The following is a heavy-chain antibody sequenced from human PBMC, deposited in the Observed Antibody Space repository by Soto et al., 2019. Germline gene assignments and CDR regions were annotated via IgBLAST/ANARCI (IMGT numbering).Heavy chain of an antibody. CDR3: ARVTYSSSHFFDY. V-gene: IGHV4-30-4*01. Sequence: QVQLQESGPGLVKPSQTLSLTCTVSGGSISSGDYYWSWIRQPPGKGPEWIGYIYYSGRTYYNSSLKSRVTISVDTSKNQYSLKLSSVTAADTAVYYCARVTYSSSHFFDYWGQGTLVTVSS. D-gene: IGHD6-6*01. J-gene: IGHJ4*02. CDR1: GGSISSGDYY. CDR2: IYYSGRT.